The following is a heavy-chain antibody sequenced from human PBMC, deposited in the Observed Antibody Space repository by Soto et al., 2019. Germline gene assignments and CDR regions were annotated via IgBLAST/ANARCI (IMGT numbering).Heavy chain of an antibody. J-gene: IGHJ3*02. CDR2: VSDNGGSRGGT. D-gene: IGHD2-21*01. Sequence: GGSLRLSCKASGFMFNNSAMTWVRQAPGQGLQWVASVSDNGGSRGGTYYADSVKGRFTISRDNSKNTLYLQLDSLTGADTAVYYCARAKAVVIAALDIWGQGTMVTVSS. V-gene: IGHV3-23*01. CDR1: GFMFNNSA. CDR3: ARAKAVVIAALDI.